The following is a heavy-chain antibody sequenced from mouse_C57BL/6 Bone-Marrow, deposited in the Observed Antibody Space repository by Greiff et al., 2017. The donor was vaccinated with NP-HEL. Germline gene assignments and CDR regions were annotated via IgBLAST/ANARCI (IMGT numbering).Heavy chain of an antibody. J-gene: IGHJ4*01. V-gene: IGHV1-26*01. CDR1: GYTFTDYY. CDR2: INPNNGGT. CDR3: ARGHYYGSSFYAMDD. Sequence: EVQLQQSGPELVKPGASVKLSCKASGYTFTDYYMNWVKQSPGKSLEWIGDINPNNGGTSYIQKFKGKATLTVDKSSSTAYMEIRSLTSEDSAVYYCARGHYYGSSFYAMDDWGKGTSVTVSS. D-gene: IGHD1-1*01.